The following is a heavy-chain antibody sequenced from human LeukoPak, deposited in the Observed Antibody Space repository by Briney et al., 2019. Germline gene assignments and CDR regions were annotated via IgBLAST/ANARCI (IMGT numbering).Heavy chain of an antibody. Sequence: SETLSLTCAVYGRSFRGYYWSWIRQPPGKGLEWIGEINHSGSTNYNPSLKSRVTISVDPSKHQFSLKLSSVTAADTAVYYCARGLTNYYMDVWGKGTTVTVSS. CDR3: ARGLTNYYMDV. CDR1: GRSFRGYY. J-gene: IGHJ6*03. CDR2: INHSGST. V-gene: IGHV4-34*01.